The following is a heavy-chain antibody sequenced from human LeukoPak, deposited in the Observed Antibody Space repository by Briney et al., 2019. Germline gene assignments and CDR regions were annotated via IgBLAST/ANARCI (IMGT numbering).Heavy chain of an antibody. Sequence: GGSLRLSCAASGFTFSSYGMHWVRQAPGKGLEWVAVISSDGNNKNYVDSVKGRFTFSRDNSKNTLYLQMNSLRAEDTAVYYCAKGNDIGGYYYPHFDYWGQGTLVTVSS. J-gene: IGHJ4*02. CDR3: AKGNDIGGYYYPHFDY. V-gene: IGHV3-30*18. CDR1: GFTFSSYG. D-gene: IGHD3-22*01. CDR2: ISSDGNNK.